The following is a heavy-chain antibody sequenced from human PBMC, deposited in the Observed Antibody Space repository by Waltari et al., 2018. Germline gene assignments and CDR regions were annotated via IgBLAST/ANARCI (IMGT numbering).Heavy chain of an antibody. J-gene: IGHJ3*01. CDR3: ATALGDNTSASRPFHL. Sequence: EVQLRQSGAELRKPGTPVKISCKASGYTFSDYYIHWVQQAPGKGLQWVGLVGPEEGQAIYAEKFQGRVTITADTSTDTAYLELSSLTSEDTAVFYCATALGDNTSASRPFHLWGQGTVITVSS. V-gene: IGHV1-69-2*01. CDR2: VGPEEGQA. D-gene: IGHD3-10*01. CDR1: GYTFSDYY.